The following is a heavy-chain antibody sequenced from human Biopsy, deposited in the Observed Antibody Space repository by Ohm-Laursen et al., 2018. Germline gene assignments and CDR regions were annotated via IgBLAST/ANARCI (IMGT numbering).Heavy chain of an antibody. CDR1: GFIFSDYG. J-gene: IGHJ4*01. CDR2: ISGSSNNI. CDR3: TKRRTAVRPFDS. Sequence: SLRLSCVAPGFIFSDYGMHWVRQAPGKGLEWVSGISGSSNNIIYADSVRGRFTISRDNAKSSLYLEMNSLRSEDTAFYYCTKRRTAVRPFDSWGHGTLVTVSS. V-gene: IGHV3-9*01. D-gene: IGHD6-25*01.